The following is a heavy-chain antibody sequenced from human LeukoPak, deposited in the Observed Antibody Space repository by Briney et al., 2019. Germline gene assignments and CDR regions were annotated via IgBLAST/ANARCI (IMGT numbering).Heavy chain of an antibody. V-gene: IGHV1-69*06. J-gene: IGHJ4*02. CDR2: IIPIFGTA. CDR1: GGTFSSYA. Sequence: SVKVSCKASGGTFSSYAISWVRQAPGQGLEWMGGIIPIFGTANYAQKFQGRVTITADKSTSTAYMELSSLRSEDTAVYYCARITPQYSGYDYYFDYWGQGTLVTVSS. D-gene: IGHD5-12*01. CDR3: ARITPQYSGYDYYFDY.